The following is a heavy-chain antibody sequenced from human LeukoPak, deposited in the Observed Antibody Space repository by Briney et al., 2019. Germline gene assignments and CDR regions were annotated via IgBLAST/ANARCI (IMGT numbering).Heavy chain of an antibody. CDR1: GFTFSSYW. Sequence: GGSLRLSCAASGFTFSSYWMSWVRQAPGKGLEWVSANSGSGDSTYYADSVKGRFTISRDNSKNMLYLQMNSLRADDTAVYYCAKDRGWFGGSLANLDSWGQGTLVTVSS. V-gene: IGHV3-23*01. CDR2: NSGSGDST. D-gene: IGHD3-10*01. CDR3: AKDRGWFGGSLANLDS. J-gene: IGHJ4*02.